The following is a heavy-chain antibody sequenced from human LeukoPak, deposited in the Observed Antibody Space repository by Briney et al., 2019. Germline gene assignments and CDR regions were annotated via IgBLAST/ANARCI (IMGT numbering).Heavy chain of an antibody. CDR2: IYPSGST. CDR3: ARVLAFLGSSKSAFDI. Sequence: PSETLSLTCAVSGGSISSNNWWTWVRPSPGEGLEWIGVIYPSGSTNYNPSLKSRVTISVDKSNNQFSMKLNSVTAADTALYYCARVLAFLGSSKSAFDIWGQGTMVTVSS. V-gene: IGHV4-4*02. CDR1: GGSISSNNW. D-gene: IGHD3-10*01. J-gene: IGHJ3*02.